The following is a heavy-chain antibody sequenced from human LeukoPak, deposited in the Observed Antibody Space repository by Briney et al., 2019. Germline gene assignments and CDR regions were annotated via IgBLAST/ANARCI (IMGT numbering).Heavy chain of an antibody. CDR1: GYTFTGYY. CDR2: INPNSGGT. V-gene: IGHV1-2*02. Sequence: ASVKVSCKASGYTFTGYYMHRVRQAPGQGLEWMGWINPNSGGTNYAQKFQGRVTMTRDTSISTAYMELSRLRSDDTAVYYCARDLYYYDSSGYSPGYYFDYWGQGTLVTVSS. CDR3: ARDLYYYDSSGYSPGYYFDY. D-gene: IGHD3-22*01. J-gene: IGHJ4*02.